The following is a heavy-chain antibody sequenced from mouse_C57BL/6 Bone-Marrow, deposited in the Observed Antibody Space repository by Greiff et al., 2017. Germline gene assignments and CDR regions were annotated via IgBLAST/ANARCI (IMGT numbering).Heavy chain of an antibody. V-gene: IGHV1-69*01. CDR2: IDPSVSYP. Sequence: QVQLQQPGAELVMPGASVKLSCKPSGYTFPSSWMHWVKRRPGQGLEWIGEIDPSVSYPNSNQKFKGKSTLTVAKSSSTAYMQLSSLTSEDSAVYYCARFHYDYDGYYAMDYWGQGTSVTVSS. CDR3: ARFHYDYDGYYAMDY. CDR1: GYTFPSSW. J-gene: IGHJ4*01. D-gene: IGHD2-4*01.